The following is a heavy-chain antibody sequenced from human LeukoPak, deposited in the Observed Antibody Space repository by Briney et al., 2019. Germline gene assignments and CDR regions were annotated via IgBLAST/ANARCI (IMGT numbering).Heavy chain of an antibody. Sequence: PGGSLRLSCAASGFTFSSYAMHWVRQAAGKGLEWVAVISYDGSNKYYADSVKGRFTISRDNSKNTLYLQMNSLRDEDTALYYCAKAGIGVVGYFDYWGQGTLVTVSS. CDR1: GFTFSSYA. CDR3: AKAGIGVVGYFDY. V-gene: IGHV3-30-3*01. CDR2: ISYDGSNK. J-gene: IGHJ4*02. D-gene: IGHD6-19*01.